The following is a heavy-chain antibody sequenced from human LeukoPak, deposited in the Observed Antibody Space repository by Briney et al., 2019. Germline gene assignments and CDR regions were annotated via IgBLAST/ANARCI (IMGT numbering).Heavy chain of an antibody. J-gene: IGHJ4*02. CDR3: ARIRRGWIDY. D-gene: IGHD3-10*01. V-gene: IGHV2-70*11. Sequence: SGPTLVNPTQTLTLTCTFSGFSLSTSGMYVSWIRQPPGKALEWLARIDWDDDKYYSTSLKTRLTISKDTSENQVVLTMTNMDPVDTATYYCARIRRGWIDYWGQGTLVTVSS. CDR2: IDWDDDK. CDR1: GFSLSTSGMY.